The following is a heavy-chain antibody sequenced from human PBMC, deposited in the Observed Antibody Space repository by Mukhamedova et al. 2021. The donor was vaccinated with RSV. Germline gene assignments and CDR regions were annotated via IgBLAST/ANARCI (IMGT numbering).Heavy chain of an antibody. CDR2: GHT. J-gene: IGHJ4*02. V-gene: IGHV3-23*01. CDR3: AKQYYYASGAFIFYFDS. D-gene: IGHD3-10*01. Sequence: GHTYDADSVKGRFTISRDNSKNTLYLQMNSLRDEDTAVYYCAKQYYYASGAFIFYFDSWGQGSLVTVSS.